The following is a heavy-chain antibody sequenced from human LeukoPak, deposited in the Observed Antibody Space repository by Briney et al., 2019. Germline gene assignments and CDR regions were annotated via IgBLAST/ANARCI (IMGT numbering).Heavy chain of an antibody. Sequence: GGFLRLSCAASGFTFSTYAMSWVRQASGKGLEWVSGISGRGGSTYYADSVKGRFTISRDNFKNTLYLQLNSLRAEDTAVYYCAKVMVVTAAQYYYYYYGMDFWGQGTTVTVSS. CDR2: ISGRGGST. CDR1: GFTFSTYA. CDR3: AKVMVVTAAQYYYYYYGMDF. D-gene: IGHD2-21*02. J-gene: IGHJ6*02. V-gene: IGHV3-23*01.